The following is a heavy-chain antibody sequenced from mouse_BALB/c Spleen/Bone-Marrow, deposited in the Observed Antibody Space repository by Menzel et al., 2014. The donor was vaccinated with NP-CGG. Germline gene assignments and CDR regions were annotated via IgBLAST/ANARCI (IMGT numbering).Heavy chain of an antibody. CDR1: GFNIKDTY. D-gene: IGHD1-1*02. V-gene: IGHV14-3*02. CDR2: IDAANGNS. CDR3: ARYGY. J-gene: IGHJ4*01. Sequence: VQLKQSGAELVKPGASVKLTCTGSGFNIKDTYMHWVKQRPEQGLEWIGRIDAANGNSKYDPKFQGKVTITADTSSNTGYLQLSSLTSEDTAVYYCARYGYWGQGTSVTVSS.